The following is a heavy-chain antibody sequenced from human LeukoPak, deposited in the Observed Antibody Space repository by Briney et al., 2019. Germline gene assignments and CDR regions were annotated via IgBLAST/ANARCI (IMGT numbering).Heavy chain of an antibody. CDR2: IYTRGST. Sequence: SETLSLTCTVSGGSISSYYWSWIRQPAGKGLEWIGRIYTRGSTNYNPSLKSRVTMSVDTSKNQFSLKLSSVTAADTAVYYCARDSDYDFWSGYTDGYYYGMDVWGQGTTVTVSS. D-gene: IGHD3-3*01. CDR1: GGSISSYY. J-gene: IGHJ6*02. V-gene: IGHV4-4*07. CDR3: ARDSDYDFWSGYTDGYYYGMDV.